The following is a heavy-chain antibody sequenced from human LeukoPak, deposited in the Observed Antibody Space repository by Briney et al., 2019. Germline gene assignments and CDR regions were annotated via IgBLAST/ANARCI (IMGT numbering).Heavy chain of an antibody. V-gene: IGHV4-4*07. J-gene: IGHJ3*02. CDR2: IYTSGST. CDR3: ARDGSGSLGRDAFDI. Sequence: SETLSRTCTVSGGSISSYYWSWIRQPAGKGLEWIGRIYTSGSTNYNPSLKSRVTMSVDTSKNQFSLKLSSVTAAGTAVYYCARDGSGSLGRDAFDIWGQGTMVTVSS. D-gene: IGHD3-22*01. CDR1: GGSISSYY.